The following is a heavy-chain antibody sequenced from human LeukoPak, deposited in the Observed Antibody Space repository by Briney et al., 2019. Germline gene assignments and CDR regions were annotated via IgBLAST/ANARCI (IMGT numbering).Heavy chain of an antibody. Sequence: GGSLRLSCAASGFTFSSYSMNWVRQAPGKGLEWVSSISSSSSYIYYADSVKGRFTISRDNAKNSLYLQMNSLRAEDTAVYYCAKDGYYGSGSPDYYYYYMDVWGKGTTVTISS. V-gene: IGHV3-21*01. CDR2: ISSSSSYI. CDR3: AKDGYYGSGSPDYYYYYMDV. J-gene: IGHJ6*03. D-gene: IGHD3-10*01. CDR1: GFTFSSYS.